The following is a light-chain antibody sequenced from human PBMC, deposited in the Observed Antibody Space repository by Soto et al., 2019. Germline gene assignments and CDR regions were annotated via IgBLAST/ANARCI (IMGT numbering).Light chain of an antibody. CDR1: SSDIGAYDY. J-gene: IGLJ1*01. V-gene: IGLV2-14*01. CDR3: SSFPPASTHV. CDR2: EVN. Sequence: QSALTQPASVSGSPGQSITISCTGTSSDIGAYDYVSWFQQHPGKAPKLMISEVNNRPSGVSNRFSGSKSVYTTFLPISRLTVEAEATFFRSSFPPASTHVLGTGTKAAVL.